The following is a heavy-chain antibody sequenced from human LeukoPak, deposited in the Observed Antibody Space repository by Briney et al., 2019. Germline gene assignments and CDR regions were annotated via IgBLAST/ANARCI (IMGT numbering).Heavy chain of an antibody. CDR2: ISSSSSYI. Sequence: GGSLRLSCAASGFTFSSYSMNWVRQAPGKGLEWVSSISSSSSYIYYADSVKGRFTISRDNAKNSLYLQMNSLRAEDTAVYYCAASGPVGGNWYSTDFWGQGTLVTVSS. CDR1: GFTFSSYS. V-gene: IGHV3-21*01. D-gene: IGHD1-7*01. J-gene: IGHJ4*02. CDR3: AASGPVGGNWYSTDF.